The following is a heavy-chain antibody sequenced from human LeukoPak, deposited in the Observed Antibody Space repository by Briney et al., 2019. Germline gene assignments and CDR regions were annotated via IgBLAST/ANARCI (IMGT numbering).Heavy chain of an antibody. CDR3: AKGFSTTGYYQFDY. Sequence: PGGSLRLSCAASGFTFSTYVMSWVRQAPGKGLEWVSTISSSGGSTYYADSVKGRFTISRDNSKNTLYLQMNSLSADDTAVYYCAKGFSTTGYYQFDYWGRGTLVTVSP. D-gene: IGHD3-9*01. CDR1: GFTFSTYV. V-gene: IGHV3-23*01. J-gene: IGHJ4*02. CDR2: ISSSGGST.